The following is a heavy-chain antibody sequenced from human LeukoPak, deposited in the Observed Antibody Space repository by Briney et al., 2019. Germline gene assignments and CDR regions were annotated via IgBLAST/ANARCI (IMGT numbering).Heavy chain of an antibody. Sequence: PGGSLRLSCAASGFTFRSYWMHWVRQAPGKGLVWLSRINSDGSSTSYADSVKGRFTISRDNAKNSLYLQMNTLRAEDTAVYYCARDPGRNGHFDYWGQGTLVTVSS. D-gene: IGHD2-8*01. CDR1: GFTFRSYW. CDR3: ARDPGRNGHFDY. CDR2: INSDGSST. J-gene: IGHJ4*02. V-gene: IGHV3-74*01.